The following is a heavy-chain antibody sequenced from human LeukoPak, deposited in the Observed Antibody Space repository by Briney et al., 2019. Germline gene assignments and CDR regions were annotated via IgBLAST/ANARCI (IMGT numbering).Heavy chain of an antibody. CDR2: IYPADSDI. V-gene: IGHV5-51*01. J-gene: IGHJ5*02. D-gene: IGHD2-15*01. Sequence: GESLKISCKGSGYSINNYWIGWVRQMPGKGLEWMGIIYPADSDIRYSPSFQGQVTISAVKSISTAYLQWSSLKASDTAMYYRARQEYCSGGSCYTWFDPWGQGTLVIVSS. CDR3: ARQEYCSGGSCYTWFDP. CDR1: GYSINNYW.